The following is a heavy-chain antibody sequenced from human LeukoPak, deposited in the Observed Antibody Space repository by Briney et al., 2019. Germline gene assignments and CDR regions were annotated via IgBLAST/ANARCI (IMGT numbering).Heavy chain of an antibody. Sequence: SETLSLTCAVYGGSFSGYYWSWIRQPPGKGLEWIGEINHSGSTNYNPSLKSRVTISVDTSKNQFSLKLSSVTAADTAVYYCARDRGVAGTFDYWGQGTLVTVSS. V-gene: IGHV4-34*01. CDR3: ARDRGVAGTFDY. D-gene: IGHD6-19*01. J-gene: IGHJ4*02. CDR2: INHSGST. CDR1: GGSFSGYY.